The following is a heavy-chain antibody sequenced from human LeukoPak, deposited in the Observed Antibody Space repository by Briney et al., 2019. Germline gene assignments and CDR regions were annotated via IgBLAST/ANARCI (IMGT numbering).Heavy chain of an antibody. CDR2: ISAYNGNT. J-gene: IGHJ4*02. Sequence: ASVKVSCKASGYTFTSYGISWVRQAPGQGLEWMGWISAYNGNTNYAQKLQGRVTMTTDTSTSTAYMELRSLRSDDTAVYYCARVGRGIAAAGTWAYFDYWGQGTLVTVSS. V-gene: IGHV1-18*01. CDR3: ARVGRGIAAAGTWAYFDY. D-gene: IGHD6-13*01. CDR1: GYTFTSYG.